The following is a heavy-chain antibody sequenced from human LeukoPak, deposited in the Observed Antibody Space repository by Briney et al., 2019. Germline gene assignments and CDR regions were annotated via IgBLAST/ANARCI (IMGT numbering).Heavy chain of an antibody. CDR1: GGIFGSYA. Sequence: ASVKVSCKASGGIFGSYAISWVRQAPGQGLEWMGGIIPIFATANYAQKFQGRVTITADESTSTAYMELSSLRSEDTAVYYCARSSIARIAAPHAFDIWGQGTMVTVSS. CDR2: IIPIFATA. V-gene: IGHV1-69*13. D-gene: IGHD6-6*01. CDR3: ARSSIARIAAPHAFDI. J-gene: IGHJ3*02.